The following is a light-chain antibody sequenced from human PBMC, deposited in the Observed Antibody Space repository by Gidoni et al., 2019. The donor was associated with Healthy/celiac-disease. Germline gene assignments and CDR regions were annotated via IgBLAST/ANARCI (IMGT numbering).Light chain of an antibody. Sequence: QSVLTQPPSASGTPGQRVTISCSGSSSNIGSNPVNWYPQLPGTAPKPLIYSNNQRPSGVPDRFSGSKSGTSASLAISGLQSEDEADYYCAAWDDSLNGHVVFGGGTKLTVL. CDR3: AAWDDSLNGHVV. V-gene: IGLV1-44*01. CDR2: SNN. J-gene: IGLJ2*01. CDR1: SSNIGSNP.